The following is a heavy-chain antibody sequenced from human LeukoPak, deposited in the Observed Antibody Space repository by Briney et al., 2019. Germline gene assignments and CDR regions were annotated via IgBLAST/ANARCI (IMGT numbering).Heavy chain of an antibody. V-gene: IGHV1-2*02. CDR1: AYTFTGYY. CDR2: FNPNSGGT. Sequence: ASVKVSRKASAYTFTGYYLHWVRQASGQGLEWMRWFNPNSGGTNYAQKFQDRVTMTRDTSINTASMELSRPRSDDTAVYYCARRGYSSGYALLAYWRQGTLVTVSS. D-gene: IGHD6-19*01. CDR3: ARRGYSSGYALLAY. J-gene: IGHJ4*02.